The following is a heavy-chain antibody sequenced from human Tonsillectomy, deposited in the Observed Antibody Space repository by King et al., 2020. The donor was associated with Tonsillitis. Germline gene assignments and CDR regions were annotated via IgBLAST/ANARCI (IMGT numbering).Heavy chain of an antibody. J-gene: IGHJ1*01. Sequence: HVQLVESGAEVKKPGSSVKVSCKASGGTFSSYAISWVRQAPGHGLEWMGGIIPIFGTANYAQKFQGRVTITADESTSTAYMELSSLRSEDTAVYYCARVYDYGDYHEYFQHWGQGTLVTVSS. V-gene: IGHV1-69*01. CDR3: ARVYDYGDYHEYFQH. CDR1: GGTFSSYA. CDR2: IIPIFGTA. D-gene: IGHD4-17*01.